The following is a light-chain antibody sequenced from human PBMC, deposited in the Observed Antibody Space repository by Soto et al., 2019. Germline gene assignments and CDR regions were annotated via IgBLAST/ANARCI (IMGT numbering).Light chain of an antibody. J-gene: IGLJ2*01. V-gene: IGLV4-60*03. CDR3: SSYAGGNNLVV. CDR1: SGHSSYI. CDR2: LEGSGSY. Sequence: QSVLTQSSSASASLESSVKLTCTLSSGHSSYIIAWHQQQPGKAPRYLMKLEGSGSYNKGSGVPDRFSGSSSGADRYLTISNLQSEDEADYYCSSYAGGNNLVVFGGGTKLTVL.